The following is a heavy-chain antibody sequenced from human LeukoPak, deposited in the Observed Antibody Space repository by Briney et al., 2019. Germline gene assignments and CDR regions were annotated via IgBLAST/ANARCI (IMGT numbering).Heavy chain of an antibody. V-gene: IGHV3-30-3*02. Sequence: GGSLRPSCAASGFSFNSYDMHWVRQAPGKGLEWVAVISVDGKKSYYADSVKGRFSISRDNSKSTLYLQMNSLRTEDTAVYFCAKAAGKENGYDFFFEHWGQGTLVVVSS. CDR3: AKAAGKENGYDFFFEH. CDR1: GFSFNSYD. CDR2: ISVDGKKS. D-gene: IGHD3-3*01. J-gene: IGHJ4*02.